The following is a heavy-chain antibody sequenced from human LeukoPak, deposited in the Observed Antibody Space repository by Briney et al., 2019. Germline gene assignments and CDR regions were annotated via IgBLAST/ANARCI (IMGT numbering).Heavy chain of an antibody. J-gene: IGHJ4*02. D-gene: IGHD6-13*01. CDR1: GGSIRSHF. CDR3: ARYGYSTDLLDY. V-gene: IGHV4-59*11. Sequence: SETLSLTCTVSGGSIRSHFWSWIRQPPGKGLEWIGYIHSRGGTNYNSSLKSRVTMSTDTSKNQFSLKLNSVTAADTAVYYCARYGYSTDLLDYWGQGTLVTVSS. CDR2: IHSRGGT.